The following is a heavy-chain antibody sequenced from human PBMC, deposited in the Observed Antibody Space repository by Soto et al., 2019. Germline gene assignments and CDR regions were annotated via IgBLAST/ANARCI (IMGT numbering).Heavy chain of an antibody. CDR3: ARDTAMVPFDI. J-gene: IGHJ3*02. D-gene: IGHD5-18*01. Sequence: QVQLQQWGAGLLKPSETLSLTCAVYGGSFSGYYWSWIRQPPGKGLEWIGEINHSGSTNYNPSLKRRVTISVDTSKNQFSLKLSSVTAADTAVYYCARDTAMVPFDIWGQGTMVTVSS. V-gene: IGHV4-34*01. CDR2: INHSGST. CDR1: GGSFSGYY.